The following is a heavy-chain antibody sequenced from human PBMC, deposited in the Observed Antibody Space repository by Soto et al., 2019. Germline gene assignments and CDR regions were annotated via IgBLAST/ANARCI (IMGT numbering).Heavy chain of an antibody. J-gene: IGHJ5*02. V-gene: IGHV1-69*08. CDR3: ARDCSGGSCYSVGWFDP. Sequence: QVQLVQSGAEVKKPGSSVKVSCKASGGTFSSYTISWVRQAPGQGLEWTGRIIPILGIANYAQKFQGRVTITADKSTSTAYMELSSLRSEDTAVYYCARDCSGGSCYSVGWFDPWGQGTLVTVSS. D-gene: IGHD2-15*01. CDR1: GGTFSSYT. CDR2: IIPILGIA.